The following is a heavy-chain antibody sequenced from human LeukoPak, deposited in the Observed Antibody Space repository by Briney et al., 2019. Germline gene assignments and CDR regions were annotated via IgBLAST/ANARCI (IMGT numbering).Heavy chain of an antibody. D-gene: IGHD4-23*01. CDR1: GRSISAYY. V-gene: IGHV4-59*01. CDR2: IFLTGTT. CDR3: ARLRWQPVGPYFDD. J-gene: IGHJ4*02. Sequence: SETLSLTCSFSGRSISAYYCIWIRRPPVEGVLGIGHIFLTGTTDYNPSLKSRVIISVDTSKKQFSLKLSSLTAADTAVYYCARLRWQPVGPYFDDWGQGTLVTVSS.